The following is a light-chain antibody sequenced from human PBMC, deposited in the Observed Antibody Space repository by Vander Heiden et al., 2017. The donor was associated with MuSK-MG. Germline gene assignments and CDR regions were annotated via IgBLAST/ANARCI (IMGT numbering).Light chain of an antibody. CDR3: QQYHQWPPIT. J-gene: IGKJ5*01. Sequence: EIVMTQSPGALSRSPGEGASFSCRASQSIINNLAGYQRKPGQAPRILIYGASTGATGIPARFTGSGSGTEFSLTISALQSEDFAVYYCQQYHQWPPITFGQGTRLEIK. CDR2: GAS. CDR1: QSIINN. V-gene: IGKV3-15*01.